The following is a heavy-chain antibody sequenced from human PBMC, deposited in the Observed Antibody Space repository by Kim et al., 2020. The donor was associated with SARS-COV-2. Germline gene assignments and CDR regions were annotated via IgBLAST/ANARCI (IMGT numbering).Heavy chain of an antibody. J-gene: IGHJ3*02. D-gene: IGHD6-6*01. CDR1: GGSISSSSYY. Sequence: SETLSLTCTVSGGSISSSSYYWGWIRQPPGKGLEWIGSIYYSGSTYYNPSLKSRVTISVDTSKNQFSLKLSSVTAADTAVYYCARRGGSSSGTPSAFDI. CDR2: IYYSGST. CDR3: ARRGGSSSGTPSAFDI. V-gene: IGHV4-39*01.